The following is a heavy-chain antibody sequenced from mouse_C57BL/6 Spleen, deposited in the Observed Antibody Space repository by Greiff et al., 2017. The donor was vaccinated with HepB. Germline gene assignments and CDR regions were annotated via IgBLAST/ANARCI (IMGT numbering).Heavy chain of an antibody. D-gene: IGHD2-4*01. V-gene: IGHV1-82*01. CDR1: GYAFSSSW. J-gene: IGHJ3*01. CDR2: IYPGDGDT. Sequence: QVQLQQSGPELVKPGASVKISCKASGYAFSSSWMNWVKQRPGKGLEWIGRIYPGDGDTNYNGKFKGKATLTADKSSSTAFMQLSILTSEDSAVYVCARWTYDYDDGFAYWGQGTLVTVSA. CDR3: ARWTYDYDDGFAY.